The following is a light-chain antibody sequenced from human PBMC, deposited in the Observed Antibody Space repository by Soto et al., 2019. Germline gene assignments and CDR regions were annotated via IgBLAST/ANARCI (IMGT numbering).Light chain of an antibody. CDR2: DVS. CDR1: SSDVGTFNL. CDR3: SSYTSSSTLGV. Sequence: QPALTQVASVSGSPGQSITISCTGTSSDVGTFNLVSWYQQHPGKAPRLMIYDVSNRPSGVSNRFSGSKSGNTASLTISGLQAEDEADYYCSSYTSSSTLGVFGTGTKVTVL. V-gene: IGLV2-14*02. J-gene: IGLJ1*01.